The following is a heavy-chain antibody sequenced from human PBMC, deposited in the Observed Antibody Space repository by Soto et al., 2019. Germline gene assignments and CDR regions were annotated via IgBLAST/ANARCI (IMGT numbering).Heavy chain of an antibody. V-gene: IGHV3-11*01. J-gene: IGHJ4*02. CDR3: ARPSRVGDPGPFDF. D-gene: IGHD3-16*01. CDR1: GFTFSDYY. Sequence: QVQLVESGGGLVKPGGSLRLSCAASGFTFSDYYMSWIRQAPGKGLEWVSYINSSGTTIYYADSVKGRFTIPRDNAKNSLYLQMNSLRAEDTAVYYCARPSRVGDPGPFDFWGQGILVTVSS. CDR2: INSSGTTI.